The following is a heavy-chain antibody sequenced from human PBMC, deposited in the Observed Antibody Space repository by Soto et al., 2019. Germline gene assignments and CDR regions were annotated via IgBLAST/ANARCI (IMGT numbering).Heavy chain of an antibody. CDR3: AAARPVSPFDP. J-gene: IGHJ5*02. D-gene: IGHD6-6*01. V-gene: IGHV1-8*01. CDR1: GYTFTSYD. Sequence: QVQLVQSGAEVKKPGASVKVSCKASGYTFTSYDINWVRQATGQGLEWMGWMNPNSGNTGYAQKFQGRVTMARNTSVSTAYMELSSLRSEDTAVYAFAAARPVSPFDPWGQGTLVTVSS. CDR2: MNPNSGNT.